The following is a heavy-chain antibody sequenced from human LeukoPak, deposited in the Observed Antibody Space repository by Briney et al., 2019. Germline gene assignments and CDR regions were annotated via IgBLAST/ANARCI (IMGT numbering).Heavy chain of an antibody. CDR1: GGSISSGSYY. CDR2: IYTSGST. V-gene: IGHV4-61*02. CDR3: ARDVGFGEFWFDP. D-gene: IGHD3-10*01. Sequence: SETLSLTCTVSGGSISSGSYYWSWIRQPAGKGLEWIGRIYTSGSTNYNPSLKSRVTISVDTSKNQFSLKLSSVTAADTAVYYCARDVGFGEFWFDPWGQGTLVTVSS. J-gene: IGHJ5*02.